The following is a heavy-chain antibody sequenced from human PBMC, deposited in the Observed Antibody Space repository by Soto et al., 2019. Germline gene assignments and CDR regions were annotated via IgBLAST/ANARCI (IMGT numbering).Heavy chain of an antibody. CDR1: GFTFSSYG. CDR3: AKDRGALRWSEEHYYFDY. V-gene: IGHV3-30*18. D-gene: IGHD4-17*01. Sequence: LRLSCAASGFTFSSYGMHWVRQAPGKGLEWVAVILYDGSNKYYADSVKGRFTISRDNSKNTLYLQMNSLRAEDTAVYYCAKDRGALRWSEEHYYFDYWGQGTLVTVSS. CDR2: ILYDGSNK. J-gene: IGHJ4*02.